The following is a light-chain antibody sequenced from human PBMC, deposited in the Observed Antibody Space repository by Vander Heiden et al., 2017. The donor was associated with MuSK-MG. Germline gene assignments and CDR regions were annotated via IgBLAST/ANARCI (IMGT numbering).Light chain of an antibody. Sequence: DIQMTQSPSSLSASVGDKVTITCRASQSISTYVNWYQQKPGMAPKLLIYFVSSLETGVPSRFSGSGSGTDFTLTISSLEPEDFATYFCQQSDSSPHTFGQGTKVDIK. J-gene: IGKJ2*01. CDR3: QQSDSSPHT. V-gene: IGKV1-39*01. CDR2: FVS. CDR1: QSISTY.